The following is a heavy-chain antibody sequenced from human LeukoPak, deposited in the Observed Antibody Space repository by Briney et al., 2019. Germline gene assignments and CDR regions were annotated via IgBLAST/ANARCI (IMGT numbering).Heavy chain of an antibody. CDR2: IYYSGST. V-gene: IGHV4-59*08. CDR3: ARIDRAVAGTIDY. J-gene: IGHJ4*02. D-gene: IGHD6-19*01. CDR1: GGSISSYF. Sequence: AETLSLTCTVSGGSISSYFWSWIRQPPGKGLEWIGYIYYSGSTNYNPSLKSRVTMSVDTSKNQFSLKLSSVTAADTAVYYCARIDRAVAGTIDYWGQGTLVTVSS.